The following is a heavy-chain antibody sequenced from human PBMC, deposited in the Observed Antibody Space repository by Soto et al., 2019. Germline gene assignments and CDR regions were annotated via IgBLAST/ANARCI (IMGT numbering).Heavy chain of an antibody. J-gene: IGHJ4*02. CDR2: ISTSKGNT. CDR3: ATRSPAFDY. V-gene: IGHV1-18*01. Sequence: QVQLVQSGPEVKKPGAAVKVSCNTSGYIFTTYGISWVRKAPGQGLEWMGWISTSKGNTNYAQKFQGRVTMTTDISTSTAYMELRSLRSDDTAVYYCATRSPAFDYWTQGTLVTVSS. CDR1: GYIFTTYG.